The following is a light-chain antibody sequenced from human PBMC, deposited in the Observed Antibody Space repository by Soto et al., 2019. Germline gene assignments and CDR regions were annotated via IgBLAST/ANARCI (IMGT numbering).Light chain of an antibody. V-gene: IGKV3-11*01. Sequence: EIVLTQSPATLSLSPGERATLSCRASQSISYYLAWYQQKPGQAPRLLIYDASNRATGIPARFSGSGSGTDFTLTISSLEPEDFAVYYCQQRSNWPPLTFGGGTKVEI. J-gene: IGKJ4*01. CDR3: QQRSNWPPLT. CDR1: QSISYY. CDR2: DAS.